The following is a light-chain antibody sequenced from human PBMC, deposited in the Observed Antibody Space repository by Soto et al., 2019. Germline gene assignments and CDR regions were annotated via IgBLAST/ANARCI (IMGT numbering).Light chain of an antibody. V-gene: IGKV1-5*01. CDR3: QQYNSYSLT. CDR1: QIISSR. Sequence: DIQMTQSPSILSASVGDRVTITCRASQIISSRSAWYQQKPGKAPKLLIYDAYNLESGVPSRFSGSGSGTEFTLTISSLQPDDFATYYCQQYNSYSLTFGGGTKVEIK. J-gene: IGKJ4*01. CDR2: DAY.